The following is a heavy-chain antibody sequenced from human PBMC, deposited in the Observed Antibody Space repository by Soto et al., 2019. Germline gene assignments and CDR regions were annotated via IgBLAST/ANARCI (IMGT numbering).Heavy chain of an antibody. CDR1: GGSISSSSFH. CDR2: IYYSGST. Sequence: QLQLQESGPGLVKPSETLSLTCTVSGGSISSSSFHWGWIRQPPGKGLEWIGRIYYSGSTYYSPSRKSRVTISVATSKNQFSLKLSSVTAADTAVYYCARRERAAGTDWWFDPWGQGTLVTVSS. J-gene: IGHJ5*02. CDR3: ARRERAAGTDWWFDP. D-gene: IGHD6-13*01. V-gene: IGHV4-39*01.